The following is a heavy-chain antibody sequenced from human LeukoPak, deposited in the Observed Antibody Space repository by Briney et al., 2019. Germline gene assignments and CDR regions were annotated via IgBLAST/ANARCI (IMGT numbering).Heavy chain of an antibody. V-gene: IGHV3-21*01. J-gene: IGHJ3*02. CDR2: ISSSSSYI. D-gene: IGHD2-2*01. CDR1: GFTFSSYS. Sequence: GGSLRLSCAASGFTFSSYSMNWVRQAPGKELEWVSSISSSSSYIYYADSVKGRFTISRDNAKNSLYLQMNSLRAEDTAVYYCARDMRLRAFDIWGQGTMVTVSS. CDR3: ARDMRLRAFDI.